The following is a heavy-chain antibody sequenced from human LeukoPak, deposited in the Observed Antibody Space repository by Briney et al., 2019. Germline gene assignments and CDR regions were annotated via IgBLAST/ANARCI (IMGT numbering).Heavy chain of an antibody. V-gene: IGHV4-61*02. J-gene: IGHJ1*01. CDR1: GGSISSGSYY. CDR2: IYTSGST. CDR3: ARTPSGSEYFQH. Sequence: SQTLSLTCTVSGGSISSGSYYWSWIRQPAGKGLEWIGRIYTSGSTNYNPSLKSRVTISVDKSKNQFSLKLSSVTAADTAVYYCARTPSGSEYFQHWGQGTLVTVSS. D-gene: IGHD1-26*01.